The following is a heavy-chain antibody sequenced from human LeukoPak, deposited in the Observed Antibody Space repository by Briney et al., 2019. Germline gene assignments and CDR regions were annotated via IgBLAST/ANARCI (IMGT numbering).Heavy chain of an antibody. V-gene: IGHV4-59*08. J-gene: IGHJ4*02. CDR1: GGSISSYY. CDR3: ARHFWNYDSSGYHFDY. D-gene: IGHD3-22*01. CDR2: IYHSGST. Sequence: PSETLSLTCTVSGGSISSYYWSWIRQPPGKGLEWIGYIYHSGSTDYNPSLKSRVTISVDTSKNQFSLKLSSVTAADTAVYYCARHFWNYDSSGYHFDYWGQGTLVTVSS.